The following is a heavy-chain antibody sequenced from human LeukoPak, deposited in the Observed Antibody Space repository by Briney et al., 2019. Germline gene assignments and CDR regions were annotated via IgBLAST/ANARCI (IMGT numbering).Heavy chain of an antibody. V-gene: IGHV3-21*01. CDR2: VNTVSSYI. D-gene: IGHD3-22*01. CDR3: ARLRRNSDTNGFFYDY. J-gene: IGHJ4*02. CDR1: GFTFSSYS. Sequence: PGGSLRLSCAASGFTFSSYSFNWLRRAPGKGLEWVSSVNTVSSYIYYADSVRGRFTISRDNADNSLYLQMNGLRAEDTGVYYCARLRRNSDTNGFFYDYWGQGTLVTVSS.